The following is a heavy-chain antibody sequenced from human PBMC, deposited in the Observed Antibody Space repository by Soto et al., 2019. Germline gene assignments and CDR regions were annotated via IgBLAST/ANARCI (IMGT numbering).Heavy chain of an antibody. Sequence: PSDTLSLTCAVYGGSFSGYYWSWIRQPPGQGLEWIGEINHSGSTNYTPSLKSRVTISVDTSKNQFSLKLSSVTAADTAVYFCARTFGPRGPGSDGSDFRWTIDSWGQGILVTVS. CDR1: GGSFSGYY. J-gene: IGHJ4*02. D-gene: IGHD2-21*01. CDR3: ARTFGPRGPGSDGSDFRWTIDS. CDR2: INHSGST. V-gene: IGHV4-34*01.